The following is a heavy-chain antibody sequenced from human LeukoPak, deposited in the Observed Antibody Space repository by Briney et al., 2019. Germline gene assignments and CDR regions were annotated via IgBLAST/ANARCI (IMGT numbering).Heavy chain of an antibody. Sequence: ASVEVSCKASGNTFSGHYLHWVRQAPGQGLEWMGWINPKSGGTNYAQKFQGRVTMTSDTSITTAYMEVSRLTADDTAVYYCARNLWFGESIDAFDIWGQGTTVTVSS. J-gene: IGHJ3*02. CDR3: ARNLWFGESIDAFDI. CDR2: INPKSGGT. D-gene: IGHD3-10*01. V-gene: IGHV1-2*02. CDR1: GNTFSGHY.